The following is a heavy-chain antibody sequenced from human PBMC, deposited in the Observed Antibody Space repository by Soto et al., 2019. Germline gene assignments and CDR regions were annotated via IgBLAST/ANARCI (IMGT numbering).Heavy chain of an antibody. Sequence: SETLSLTCSVSGGSVRSGNHFWNWIRQPPGRGLEWLGYMYYTGVTNYNPSLKSRVSMSVDTSKDQFSLNLTSLTAADTAIYYCARGGEPLGYYGLDVWGQGTTVTVSS. CDR2: MYYTGVT. J-gene: IGHJ6*02. V-gene: IGHV4-61*01. CDR3: ARGGEPLGYYGLDV. CDR1: GGSVRSGNHF.